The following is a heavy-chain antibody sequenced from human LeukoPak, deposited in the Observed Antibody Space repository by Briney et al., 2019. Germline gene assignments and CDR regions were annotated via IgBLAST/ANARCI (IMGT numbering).Heavy chain of an antibody. V-gene: IGHV4-31*03. CDR3: ARAWNDYGDYGLDP. CDR1: GGSISSGAYY. CDR2: GYFRGNT. D-gene: IGHD4-17*01. Sequence: SQTLSLTCTVSGGSISSGAYYWSWIRQVPGKGLEWIGYGYFRGNTFYNPSLKGRVTISVDTSNNHFSLQLNSVTAADTAVYYCARAWNDYGDYGLDPWGQGTLVTVSS. J-gene: IGHJ5*02.